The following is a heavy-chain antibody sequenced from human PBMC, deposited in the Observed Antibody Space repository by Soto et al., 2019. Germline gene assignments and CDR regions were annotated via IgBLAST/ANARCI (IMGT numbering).Heavy chain of an antibody. CDR3: ERDYPVAGTRYYYYGMDV. CDR1: GFSFSSVW. V-gene: IGHV3-74*01. J-gene: IGHJ6*02. CDR2: INSDGSSI. D-gene: IGHD6-19*01. Sequence: EVQLVESGGGVVQPGGSLRLSCAASGFSFSSVWMQGVRQAPGQGLVWVSRINSDGSSISYADSVKGRFTISRDHAKNTLYLQMNRLRAEDTAVHYCERDYPVAGTRYYYYGMDVWGQGTTVTASS.